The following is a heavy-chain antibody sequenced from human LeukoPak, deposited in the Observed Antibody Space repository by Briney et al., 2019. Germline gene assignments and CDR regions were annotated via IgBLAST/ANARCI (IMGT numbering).Heavy chain of an antibody. CDR3: ARRRDIVSTATGTSGPADY. CDR2: IYPDDSDT. D-gene: IGHD5/OR15-5a*01. J-gene: IGHJ4*02. CDR1: GYSFTTDY. V-gene: IGHV5-51*01. Sequence: GESLTISCKGSGYSFTTDYIGWVRQMPGKGLEWMGIIYPDDSDTTYSPSFQGQVTTSVDKSITTAFLQWSSLKASDTAMYYCARRRDIVSTATGTSGPADYWGQGTLVTVSS.